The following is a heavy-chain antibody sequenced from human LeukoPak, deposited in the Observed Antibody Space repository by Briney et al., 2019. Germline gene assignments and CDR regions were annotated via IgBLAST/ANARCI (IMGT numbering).Heavy chain of an antibody. J-gene: IGHJ3*02. CDR3: AKDSVDTTIFDAFDI. V-gene: IGHV3-30*18. Sequence: GGSLRLSCAASGFTFRNYGMHWVHQAPGKGLEWVAVISYDGSNKYYTDSVKGRFTISRDNSKNTLYLQMNSLRAEDTAVYYCAKDSVDTTIFDAFDIWGQGTMVTVSS. CDR2: ISYDGSNK. CDR1: GFTFRNYG. D-gene: IGHD5-18*01.